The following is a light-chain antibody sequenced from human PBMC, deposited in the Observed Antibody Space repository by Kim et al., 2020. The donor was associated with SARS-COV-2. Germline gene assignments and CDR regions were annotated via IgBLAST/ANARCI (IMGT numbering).Light chain of an antibody. J-gene: IGLJ2*01. V-gene: IGLV3-19*01. CDR3: NSRGSNDNVL. Sequence: SSSLPPSPSFSFSFLPPVRITCQGDSLRSDYATWYQQKPGQAPIDVIYGKNNRPSGITDRLSGSSSGDTASLTSTGTQAGDEADYYCNSRGSNDNVLFGG. CDR2: GKN. CDR1: SLRSDY.